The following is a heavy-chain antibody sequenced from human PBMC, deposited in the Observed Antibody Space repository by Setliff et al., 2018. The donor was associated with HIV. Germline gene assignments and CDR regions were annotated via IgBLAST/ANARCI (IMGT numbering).Heavy chain of an antibody. Sequence: PSETLSLTCAVYGGSFSGYYWSWIRQPPGKGLEWIGEISHDRTTNYNPSLKSRVTISVDTSKNQFSLTLNSVTAADTAVYYCARGSRQLTIFGVVFKTNYYFMDVWGKGTAVTVSS. CDR1: GGSFSGYY. J-gene: IGHJ6*03. D-gene: IGHD3-3*01. CDR2: ISHDRTT. CDR3: ARGSRQLTIFGVVFKTNYYFMDV. V-gene: IGHV4-34*01.